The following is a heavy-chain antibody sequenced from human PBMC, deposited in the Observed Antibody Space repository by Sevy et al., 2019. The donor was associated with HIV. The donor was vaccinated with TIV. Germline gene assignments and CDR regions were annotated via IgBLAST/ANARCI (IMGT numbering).Heavy chain of an antibody. CDR2: ISTFNVNT. Sequence: ASVKVSCKASGYTFTSYGISWVRQAPGQGLEWMGWISTFNVNTNNAQKFQGRVTMTTDTSTSTAYMELTRLRSDDTAVYYCARDDCSSLSCHGSLLYWGQGTLVTVSS. D-gene: IGHD2-2*01. V-gene: IGHV1-18*01. CDR1: GYTFTSYG. J-gene: IGHJ4*02. CDR3: ARDDCSSLSCHGSLLY.